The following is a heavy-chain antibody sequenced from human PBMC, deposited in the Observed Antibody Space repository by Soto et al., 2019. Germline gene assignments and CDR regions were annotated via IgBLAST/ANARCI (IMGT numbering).Heavy chain of an antibody. CDR1: GGSISSGTSY. D-gene: IGHD3-3*01. Sequence: QVQLQESGPGLVKPSQTLSLTCTVSGGSISSGTSYWSWIRQRPGKGLEWMGYIFYSGSFYYTPSLRDRVMILADRSKNQFTLRLSSVTAADTAVYYCERAPETPSFFGGAVPYFFDYWGQGTLVNVS. V-gene: IGHV4-31*03. CDR3: ERAPETPSFFGGAVPYFFDY. J-gene: IGHJ4*02. CDR2: IFYSGSF.